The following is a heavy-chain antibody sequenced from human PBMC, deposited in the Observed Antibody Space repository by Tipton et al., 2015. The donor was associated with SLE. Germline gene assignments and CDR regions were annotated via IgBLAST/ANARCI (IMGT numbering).Heavy chain of an antibody. V-gene: IGHV4-61*02. Sequence: TLSLTCTVSGGSISSSTYYWSWIRQPAGKGLEWIGRIYTSGNTNYKPSLKSRVIISLDTSKNQFSLQVNSVTAADTAVYYCARGPPAASYYYYMDVWGKGTTVTVSS. CDR2: IYTSGNT. CDR3: ARGPPAASYYYYMDV. CDR1: GGSISSSTYY. J-gene: IGHJ6*03.